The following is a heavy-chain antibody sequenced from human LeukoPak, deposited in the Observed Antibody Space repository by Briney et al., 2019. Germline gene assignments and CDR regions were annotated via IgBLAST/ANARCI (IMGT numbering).Heavy chain of an antibody. CDR2: INPNSGAT. J-gene: IGHJ6*02. D-gene: IGHD6-13*01. V-gene: IGHV1-2*02. CDR3: ARPQVWYGVKGGMDV. Sequence: GASVKVSCKASGYTFSGFYMHWVRQAPGQGLEWMGWINPNSGATNYAQKFQGRVTMTGDPSINTVYVELSRLRSDDTAVYYCARPQVWYGVKGGMDVWGQGTTVTVSS. CDR1: GYTFSGFY.